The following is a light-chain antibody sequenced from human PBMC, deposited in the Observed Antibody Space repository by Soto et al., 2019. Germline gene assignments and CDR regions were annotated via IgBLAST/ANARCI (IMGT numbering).Light chain of an antibody. CDR3: QQYNNWPRAT. CDR2: RTS. CDR1: QSISSN. J-gene: IGKJ4*01. V-gene: IGKV3-15*01. Sequence: EMVLTQSPGTLSLSPGERATLSCRASQSISSNLAWYQQKPGQAPRLLMFRTSSRATGFPARFSGSGSGTEFNLTISSLQSEDFGVYYCQQYNNWPRATFGGGTKVDI.